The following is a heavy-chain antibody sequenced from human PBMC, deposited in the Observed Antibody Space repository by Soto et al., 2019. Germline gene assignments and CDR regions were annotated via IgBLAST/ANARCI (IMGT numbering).Heavy chain of an antibody. Sequence: SHRDWCTVAGGIIGAHGRSWVRQTQGKGLEWVSAINWIGGSTNYADSMKGRFTISRDNAKNSLYLQMSSLRAEDTSLYYCARHGGTPDLYFDYWGKGTPVTVSP. CDR1: GGIIGAHG. CDR2: INWIGGST. V-gene: IGHV3-20*04. J-gene: IGHJ4*02. D-gene: IGHD3-10*01. CDR3: ARHGGTPDLYFDY.